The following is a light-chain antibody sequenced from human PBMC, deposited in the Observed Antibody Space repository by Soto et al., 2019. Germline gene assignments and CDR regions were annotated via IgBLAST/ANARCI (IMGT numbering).Light chain of an antibody. CDR3: QQGYSNPWT. Sequence: IHMTHSPSSLSASVLYRFTMTFRASQSVNTYLHWYQQKAGQAPKLLIYAASNLQSGVPSRFSGRGSGTDFTLTVESLQPEDFATYYCQQGYSNPWTFGQGTKVDIK. V-gene: IGKV1-39*01. CDR1: QSVNTY. J-gene: IGKJ1*01. CDR2: AAS.